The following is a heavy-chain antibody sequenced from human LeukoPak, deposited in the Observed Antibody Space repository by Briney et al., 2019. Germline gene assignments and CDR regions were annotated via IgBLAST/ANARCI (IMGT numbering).Heavy chain of an antibody. CDR3: ARDGGELLSDAFDI. CDR2: IKQDGSEK. Sequence: AGGSLRLSCAASGFTFSSYWMSWVRQAPGKGLEWVANIKQDGSEKYYVDSVKGRFTISRDNAKNSLYLQMNSLRAEDTAVYYCARDGGELLSDAFDIWGQGTMVTVSS. CDR1: GFTFSSYW. V-gene: IGHV3-7*01. D-gene: IGHD1-26*01. J-gene: IGHJ3*02.